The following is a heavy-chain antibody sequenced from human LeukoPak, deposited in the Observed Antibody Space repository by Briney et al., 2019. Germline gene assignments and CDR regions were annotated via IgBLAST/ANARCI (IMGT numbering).Heavy chain of an antibody. D-gene: IGHD4-23*01. CDR3: ARDDGGNFKVAFDI. V-gene: IGHV3-21*01. Sequence: PGGSLRLSCAASRFTLSSYTMNWVRQAPGKGLAWVSSITRNIREIFYADSVKGRFTISRDNAKNSLYLQVNSLRAEDTAVCYCARDDGGNFKVAFDIWGEGTMVTVCS. CDR2: ITRNIREI. J-gene: IGHJ3*02. CDR1: RFTLSSYT.